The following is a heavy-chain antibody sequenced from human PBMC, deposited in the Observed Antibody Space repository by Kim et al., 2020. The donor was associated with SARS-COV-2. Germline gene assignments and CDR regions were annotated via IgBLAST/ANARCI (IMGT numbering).Heavy chain of an antibody. CDR1: GGSFSGYY. J-gene: IGHJ6*03. CDR2: INHSGST. Sequence: SETLSLTCAVYGGSFSGYYWSWIRQPPGKGLEWIGEINHSGSTNYNPSLKSRVTISVDTSQNQFSLKLSSVTAADTAVYYCARGRGRTGYSSGWFRYYYYMDVWGQGTTVTVSS. D-gene: IGHD6-19*01. V-gene: IGHV4-34*01. CDR3: ARGRGRTGYSSGWFRYYYYMDV.